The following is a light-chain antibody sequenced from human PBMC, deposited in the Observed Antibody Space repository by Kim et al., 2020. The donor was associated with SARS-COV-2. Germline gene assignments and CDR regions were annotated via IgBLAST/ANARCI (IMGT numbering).Light chain of an antibody. CDR3: QQYGSSMYT. Sequence: LSPGERTPLSCRARQSVNSCYLAWYQQKPGQAPRLLIYGASSRASGIPDRFSGSGSGTDFTLTISRLEPEDFAVYYCQQYGSSMYTFGQGTKLEI. V-gene: IGKV3-20*01. CDR2: GAS. J-gene: IGKJ2*01. CDR1: QSVNSCY.